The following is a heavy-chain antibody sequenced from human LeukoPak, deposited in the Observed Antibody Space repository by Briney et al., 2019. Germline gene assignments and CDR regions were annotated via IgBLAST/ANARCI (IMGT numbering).Heavy chain of an antibody. Sequence: GGSLRLSCAASGFTFSSYNMNWVRQGPGKGLERVSYISSSRRTISYADSVKGRFTISRDNAKNSLYLQMNSLRAEDTAVYYCARSSSRYCSGGSCYSGVLGYFDYWGQGTLVTVSS. CDR1: GFTFSSYN. J-gene: IGHJ4*02. CDR2: ISSSRRTI. D-gene: IGHD2-15*01. V-gene: IGHV3-48*01. CDR3: ARSSSRYCSGGSCYSGVLGYFDY.